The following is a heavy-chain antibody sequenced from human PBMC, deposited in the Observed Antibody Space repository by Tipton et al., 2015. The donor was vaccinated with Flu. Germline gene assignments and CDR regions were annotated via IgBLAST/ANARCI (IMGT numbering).Heavy chain of an antibody. Sequence: TLSLTCIVSGGSISSGSYFWSWIRQPAGKGLQWIGRIYTNGRTNYNPSLESRVSISADTSKNEFSLGLSSVTAADTAMYYCARDLRGYSGYTGGDAFDMWGQGIMVTVSS. V-gene: IGHV4-61*02. J-gene: IGHJ3*02. CDR1: GGSISSGSYF. D-gene: IGHD5-12*01. CDR2: IYTNGRT. CDR3: ARDLRGYSGYTGGDAFDM.